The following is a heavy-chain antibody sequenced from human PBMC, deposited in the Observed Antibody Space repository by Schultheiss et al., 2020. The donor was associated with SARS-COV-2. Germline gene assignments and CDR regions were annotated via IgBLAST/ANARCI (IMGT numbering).Heavy chain of an antibody. CDR1: GYTLTELS. D-gene: IGHD1-26*01. V-gene: IGHV1-24*01. CDR3: ARDWGEVGATAAFDI. J-gene: IGHJ3*02. CDR2: FDPEDGET. Sequence: ASVKVSCKVSGYTLTELSMHWVRQAPGKGLEWMGGFDPEDGETIYAQKFQGRVTMTEDTSTDTAYMELSSLRSDDTAVYYCARDWGEVGATAAFDIWGQGTMVTVSS.